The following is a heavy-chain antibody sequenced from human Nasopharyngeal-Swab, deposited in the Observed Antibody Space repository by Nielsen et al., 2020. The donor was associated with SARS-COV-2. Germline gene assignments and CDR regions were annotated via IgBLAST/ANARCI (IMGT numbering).Heavy chain of an antibody. CDR1: DFTFTNAW. CDR3: VKHQGSSSDQ. Sequence: GESLKISCAAFDFTFTNAWMNWVRQAPGKGLVWVSRVNEDGSRTDYADSVKGRFTISRDNAKNTLYLQMNSLRVEDTALYYCVKHQGSSSDQWGQGTLVTVSS. J-gene: IGHJ4*02. V-gene: IGHV3-74*01. CDR2: VNEDGSRT.